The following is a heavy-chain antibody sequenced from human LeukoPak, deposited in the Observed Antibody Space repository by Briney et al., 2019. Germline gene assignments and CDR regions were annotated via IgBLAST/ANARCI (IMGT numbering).Heavy chain of an antibody. CDR1: GGSISTYY. V-gene: IGHV4-59*01. CDR3: ARVASSGYFNYFDY. Sequence: SETLSLTCTVSGGSISTYYWSWIRQPPGKGLELFGYIYYSGSTNYNPSLKSRVTISVDTSKNQFSLKLSSVTAADTAVYYCARVASSGYFNYFDYWGQGTLVTVSS. CDR2: IYYSGST. D-gene: IGHD3-22*01. J-gene: IGHJ4*02.